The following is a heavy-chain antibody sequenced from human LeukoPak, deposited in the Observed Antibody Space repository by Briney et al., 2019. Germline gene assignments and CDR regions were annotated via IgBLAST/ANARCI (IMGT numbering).Heavy chain of an antibody. D-gene: IGHD3-10*01. Sequence: IADIYYTGSTNYNPSLKSRVTISVDTSKNQFSLRLSSVTAADTAMYYCARAPPSAPFDNWGRGILVTVSA. CDR2: IYYTGST. CDR3: ARAPPSAPFDN. J-gene: IGHJ4*02. V-gene: IGHV4-59*01.